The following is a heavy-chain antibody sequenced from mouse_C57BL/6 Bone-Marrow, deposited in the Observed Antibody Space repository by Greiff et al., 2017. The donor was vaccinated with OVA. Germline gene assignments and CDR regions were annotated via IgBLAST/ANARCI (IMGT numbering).Heavy chain of an antibody. CDR1: GFTFSSYG. V-gene: IGHV5-6*01. Sequence: EVKLVESGGDLVKPGGSLKLSCAASGFTFSSYGMSWVRQTPDKRLEWVATISSGGSYTYYPDSVKGRFTISRDNAKHTLYLQMSSLKSEDTAMYYWARHGDYGSFVDYWGQGTTLTVSS. J-gene: IGHJ2*01. CDR2: ISSGGSYT. D-gene: IGHD1-1*01. CDR3: ARHGDYGSFVDY.